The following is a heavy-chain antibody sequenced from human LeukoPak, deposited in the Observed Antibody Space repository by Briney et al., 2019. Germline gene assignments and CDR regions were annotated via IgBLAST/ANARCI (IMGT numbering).Heavy chain of an antibody. D-gene: IGHD5-24*01. CDR2: ISSSGSTI. CDR1: GFTFSSYE. J-gene: IGHJ4*02. Sequence: GGSLRLSCAASGFTFSSYEMNWVRQAPGKGLEWVSYISSSGSTIYYADSVKGRFTISRDNAKNSLYPQMNSLRAEDTAVYYCARERWLHADYWGQGTLVTVSS. CDR3: ARERWLHADY. V-gene: IGHV3-48*03.